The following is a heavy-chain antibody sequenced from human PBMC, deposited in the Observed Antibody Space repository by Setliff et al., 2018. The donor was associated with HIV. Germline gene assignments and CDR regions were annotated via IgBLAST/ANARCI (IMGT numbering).Heavy chain of an antibody. D-gene: IGHD5-12*01. V-gene: IGHV4-34*01. CDR3: ARGRGYSGYYYYYYYMDV. CDR1: GGSFSGYY. Sequence: SETLSLTCAVYGGSFSGYYWSWIRQPPGKGLEWIGEINRSGSTNYNPSLKSRVTISVDTSKNQFSLKLSSVTAADTAVYYCARGRGYSGYYYYYYYMDVWGKGTTVTVSS. CDR2: INRSGST. J-gene: IGHJ6*03.